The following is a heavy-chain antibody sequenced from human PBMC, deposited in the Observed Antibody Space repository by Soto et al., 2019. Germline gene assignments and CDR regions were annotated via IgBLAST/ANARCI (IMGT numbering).Heavy chain of an antibody. CDR1: GDSVSSSSYY. Sequence: SETLSLTCTVSGDSVSSSSYYWSWIRQPPGKGLEWIGYFYYSGSTNYNPSLKSRVTISVDTSKNQFSLKLSSVTAADTAVYYCARGGWKLFDYWGQGTLVTVS. CDR2: FYYSGST. CDR3: ARGGWKLFDY. V-gene: IGHV4-61*01. J-gene: IGHJ4*02. D-gene: IGHD6-19*01.